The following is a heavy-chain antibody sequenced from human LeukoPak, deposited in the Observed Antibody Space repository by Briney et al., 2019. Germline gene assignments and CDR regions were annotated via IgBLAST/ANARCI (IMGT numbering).Heavy chain of an antibody. Sequence: ASVKLSRKASGSTFTSYYMHWERQAPGQGHEWMGIINPSGGSTSYAQKFQGRVTMTRDTSTSTVYMELSSLRSEDTAVYYCARGADCSGGSCYWLYLDYWGQGTLVTVSS. CDR1: GSTFTSYY. J-gene: IGHJ4*02. V-gene: IGHV1-46*01. CDR2: INPSGGST. D-gene: IGHD2-15*01. CDR3: ARGADCSGGSCYWLYLDY.